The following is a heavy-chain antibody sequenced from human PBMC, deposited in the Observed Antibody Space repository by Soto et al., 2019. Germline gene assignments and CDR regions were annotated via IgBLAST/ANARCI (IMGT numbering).Heavy chain of an antibody. CDR1: GGTFSSYA. J-gene: IGHJ6*02. D-gene: IGHD3-10*02. CDR3: ASCSRRCPTIRYYYGMDV. Sequence: QVQLVQSGAEVKKPGASVKVSCKASGGTFSSYAISWVRQAPGQGPEWMGGIIPIFGTANYAQKFQGRVTITADKSTSTAYMELSSLRSEDRAVYYCASCSRRCPTIRYYYGMDVWGQGTTVTVSS. V-gene: IGHV1-69*06. CDR2: IIPIFGTA.